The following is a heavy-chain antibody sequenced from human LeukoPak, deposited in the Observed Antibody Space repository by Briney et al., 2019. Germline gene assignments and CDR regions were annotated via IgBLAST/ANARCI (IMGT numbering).Heavy chain of an antibody. CDR3: ARGPERPVFGPPDWIDP. J-gene: IGHJ5*02. V-gene: IGHV3-66*01. Sequence: GGSLRLSYTASGFTVGNNYMSWLRQPPGKGLECVSLIYSGGNTLYADSVKGRFTISRDTSKNTLYLQMNSLRVEDTAVYYCARGPERPVFGPPDWIDPRGQGTLVTVSS. CDR2: IYSGGNT. D-gene: IGHD3-16*01. CDR1: GFTVGNNY.